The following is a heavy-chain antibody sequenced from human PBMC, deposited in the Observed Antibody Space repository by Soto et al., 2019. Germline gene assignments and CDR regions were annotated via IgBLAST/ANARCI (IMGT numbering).Heavy chain of an antibody. CDR3: ATESGSTYGYFDY. D-gene: IGHD5-18*01. J-gene: IGHJ4*02. V-gene: IGHV4-30-4*01. CDR2: ISNSGST. CDR1: GGSVTSDEDY. Sequence: PSETLSLTCTVSGGSVTSDEDYWSWIRQSPGKGLEWIGYISNSGSTGYNPSLKTRLSMSVDRSKNQFTLRLTSVTAEDTAVYFCATESGSTYGYFDYWGQGTQVTVSS.